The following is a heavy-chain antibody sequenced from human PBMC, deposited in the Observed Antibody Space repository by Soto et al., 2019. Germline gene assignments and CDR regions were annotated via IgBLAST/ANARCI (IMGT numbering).Heavy chain of an antibody. D-gene: IGHD3-10*01. CDR3: ARHFRGGRGAFDI. CDR1: GGSISSSSYY. Sequence: SETLSLTCTVSGGSISSSSYYWGWIRQPPGKGLEWIGSIYYSGSTYYNPSLKSRVTISVDTSKNQFSLKLSSATAADTAVYYCARHFRGGRGAFDIWGQGTMVTVSS. CDR2: IYYSGST. V-gene: IGHV4-39*01. J-gene: IGHJ3*02.